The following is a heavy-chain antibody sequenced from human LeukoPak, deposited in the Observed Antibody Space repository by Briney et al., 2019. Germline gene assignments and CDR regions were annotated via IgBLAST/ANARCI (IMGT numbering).Heavy chain of an antibody. CDR2: IYDTGAT. D-gene: IGHD3-16*01. CDR1: GSMSNHF. Sequence: SETLSLTCTVFGSMSNHFWSWIRQPPGKGLERIGYIYDTGATDYNPSLKSRVTISVDTSKNQFSLKLSSVTAADTAVYYCARDWGAGYDYWGQGTLVTVSS. V-gene: IGHV4-59*11. J-gene: IGHJ4*02. CDR3: ARDWGAGYDY.